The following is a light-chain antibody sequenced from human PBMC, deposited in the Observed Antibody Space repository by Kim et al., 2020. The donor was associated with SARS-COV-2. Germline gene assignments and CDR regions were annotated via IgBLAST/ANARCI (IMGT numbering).Light chain of an antibody. V-gene: IGKV3-20*01. CDR1: QSVSSTY. CDR3: QQYGSSPYT. J-gene: IGKJ2*01. Sequence: LSPGERATLSCRASQSVSSTYLAWYQQKPGQAPRLLIYGASSRATGIPDRFSGRGSGTDFTLTISRLEPEDFAVYYCQQYGSSPYTFGQGTKLE. CDR2: GAS.